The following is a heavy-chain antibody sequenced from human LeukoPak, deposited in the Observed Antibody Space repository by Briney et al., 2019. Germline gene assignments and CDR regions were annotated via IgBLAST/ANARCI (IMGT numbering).Heavy chain of an antibody. V-gene: IGHV4-39*01. Sequence: SETLSLTCTVSGGSISSSSYYWGWIRQPPGKGLEWIGSIYYSGGAYYNPSLKSRVTISVDTSKNQFSLKLTSVTAADTAVYYCPRGRYSSGWYEFDYWGQGTLVTVSS. J-gene: IGHJ4*02. CDR3: PRGRYSSGWYEFDY. CDR2: IYYSGGA. CDR1: GGSISSSSYY. D-gene: IGHD6-19*01.